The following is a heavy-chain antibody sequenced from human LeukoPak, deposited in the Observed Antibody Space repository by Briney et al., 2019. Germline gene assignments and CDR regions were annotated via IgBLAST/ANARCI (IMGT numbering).Heavy chain of an antibody. Sequence: ASVKVSCKASGYTFTSYDINWVRQATGQGLEWMGYMNPNSGKTGHAQKFQGRVTITTNTSISTAYMELSSLKSEDTAVYYCAREHAYHYYDSSGYYWFDPWGQGTLVTVSS. D-gene: IGHD3-22*01. V-gene: IGHV1-8*01. CDR2: MNPNSGKT. CDR3: AREHAYHYYDSSGYYWFDP. J-gene: IGHJ5*02. CDR1: GYTFTSYD.